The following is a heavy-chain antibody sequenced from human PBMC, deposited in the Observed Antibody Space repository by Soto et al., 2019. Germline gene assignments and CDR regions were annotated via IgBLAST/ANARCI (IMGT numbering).Heavy chain of an antibody. Sequence: GGSLRLSCAASGFTFSSYAMSWVRQAPGKGLEWVSAISGSGGSTYYADSVKGRFTISRDNSKNTLYLQMNSLRAEDTAVYYCAKDPEPYYYGSGSYPDAFDIWGQGTMVTVS. CDR2: ISGSGGST. CDR3: AKDPEPYYYGSGSYPDAFDI. D-gene: IGHD3-10*01. CDR1: GFTFSSYA. J-gene: IGHJ3*02. V-gene: IGHV3-23*01.